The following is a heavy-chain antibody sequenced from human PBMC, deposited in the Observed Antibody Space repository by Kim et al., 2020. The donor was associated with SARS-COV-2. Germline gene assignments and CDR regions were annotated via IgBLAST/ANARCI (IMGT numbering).Heavy chain of an antibody. V-gene: IGHV3-21*01. D-gene: IGHD6-6*01. Sequence: YYADSVKGRFTISRDNAKNSLYLQMNSLRAEDTAVYYCASTGSRSSGCYWGQGTLVTVSS. J-gene: IGHJ4*02. CDR3: ASTGSRSSGCY.